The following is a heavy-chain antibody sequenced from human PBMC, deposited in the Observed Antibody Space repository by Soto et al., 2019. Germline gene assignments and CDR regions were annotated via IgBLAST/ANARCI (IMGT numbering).Heavy chain of an antibody. D-gene: IGHD3-3*01. Sequence: ASVKVSCKASGYTFTSYGISWVRQAPGQGLEWMGWISAYNGNTNYAQKFQGRVTITRDTSASTAYMELSSLRSEDTAVYYCAGEPLYDFWSGYYAWDYWGQGTLVTVSS. CDR3: AGEPLYDFWSGYYAWDY. CDR2: ISAYNGNT. V-gene: IGHV1-18*01. J-gene: IGHJ4*02. CDR1: GYTFTSYG.